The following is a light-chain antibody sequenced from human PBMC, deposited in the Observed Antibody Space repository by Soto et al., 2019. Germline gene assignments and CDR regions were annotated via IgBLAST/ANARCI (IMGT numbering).Light chain of an antibody. J-gene: IGKJ3*01. CDR3: QRCDYLPI. CDR1: HDITSY. V-gene: IGKV1-33*01. Sequence: DIQMTQSPSSLSASVGDRVTITCQASHDITSYLNWYQHKPGKAPKLLIYDASILAAGVPSRFIGSGSGTDFTLTISSLQLEDVATDYWQRCDYLPIFGPGTTVDFK. CDR2: DAS.